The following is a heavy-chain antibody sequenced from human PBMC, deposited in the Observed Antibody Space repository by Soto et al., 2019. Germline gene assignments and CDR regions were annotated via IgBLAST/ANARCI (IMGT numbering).Heavy chain of an antibody. Sequence: PGESLKISCKGSGYSFTSYWIGWVRQMPGKGLEWMGVIYPGDSDTRYSPSFQGQVIMSADKSISTAYLQWSSLKASDIAIYYCARRNEYSTSSGAFDIWGQGTMVTVSS. CDR3: ARRNEYSTSSGAFDI. D-gene: IGHD6-6*01. V-gene: IGHV5-51*01. CDR1: GYSFTSYW. CDR2: IYPGDSDT. J-gene: IGHJ3*02.